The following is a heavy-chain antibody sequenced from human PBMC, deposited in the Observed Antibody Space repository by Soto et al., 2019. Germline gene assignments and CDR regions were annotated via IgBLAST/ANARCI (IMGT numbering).Heavy chain of an antibody. CDR3: ARGGYRNFDY. CDR2: VSSSSNTI. CDR1: GFTFSSYS. Sequence: EVQLVESGGGLVQPGGSLRLSCAASGFTFSSYSMNWVRQAPGKGLEWISYVSSSSNTIYYADSIKGRFTISRDNARNSLYLQMNGLRAEDTAVYYCARGGYRNFDYWGQGTLVTVSS. J-gene: IGHJ4*02. D-gene: IGHD5-18*01. V-gene: IGHV3-48*01.